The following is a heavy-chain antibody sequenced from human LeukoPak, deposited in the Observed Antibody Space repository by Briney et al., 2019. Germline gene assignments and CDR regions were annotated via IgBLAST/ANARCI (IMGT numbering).Heavy chain of an antibody. D-gene: IGHD3-22*01. CDR3: AIKGLLQPNGNAFDI. J-gene: IGHJ3*02. V-gene: IGHV3-23*01. CDR2: ISGIGANT. CDR1: GFTFSSYA. Sequence: GGSLRLSCEASGFTFSSYAMSWVRQAPGKGLEWVSGISGIGANTYYADSVRGRFTISRGNSKNTLYLQMNSLRAEDTAVYYCAIKGLLQPNGNAFDIWGQGTMVTVSS.